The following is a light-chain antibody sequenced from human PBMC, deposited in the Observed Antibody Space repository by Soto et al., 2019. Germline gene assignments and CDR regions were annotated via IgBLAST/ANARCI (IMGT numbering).Light chain of an antibody. CDR1: ISDVGAYIY. Sequence: LTQPASVSGSPGQSITISCGGTISDVGAYIYVSWYQQFPGKAPKLILYEVNNRPSGVSNRFSGSKSDTTASLTISGLQPEDEADYYCSAYSDIDTKVFGTGTKVTVL. CDR2: EVN. V-gene: IGLV2-14*03. J-gene: IGLJ1*01. CDR3: SAYSDIDTKV.